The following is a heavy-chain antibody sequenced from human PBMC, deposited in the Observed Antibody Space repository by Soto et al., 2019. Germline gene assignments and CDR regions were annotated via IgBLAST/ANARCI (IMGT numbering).Heavy chain of an antibody. CDR2: ISASGSDT. CDR3: ERCALLSTTSGGWSSCFDY. J-gene: IGHJ4*02. D-gene: IGHD6-13*01. CDR1: EFTFSNYA. Sequence: EVQLLESGGGLVQPGGSLRLSCTASEFTFSNYAMTWVRQAPGKGLEWVSAISASGSDTYHVDSVKGRFTISRDNSNITLYVQMNSLSVQVTSVNYCERCALLSTTSGGWSSCFDYWGQGTLVTVSS. V-gene: IGHV3-23*01.